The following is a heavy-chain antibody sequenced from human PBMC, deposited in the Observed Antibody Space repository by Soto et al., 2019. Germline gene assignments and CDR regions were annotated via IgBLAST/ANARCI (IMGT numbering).Heavy chain of an antibody. J-gene: IGHJ5*02. CDR2: IYWDDDK. V-gene: IGHV2-5*02. D-gene: IGHD2-2*03. Sequence: QITLKASGPTLVKPTQTLTLTCTFSGFSLSTNEVGVGWIRQPPGKALQWLTLIYWDDDKRYSPSLKRTLTITNDTYKHHVGLTVTNIDPVYTATYYWSHSGYGWPSGIYNWCDTWGQGTIVTVSS. CDR3: SHSGYGWPSGIYNWCDT. CDR1: GFSLSTNEVG.